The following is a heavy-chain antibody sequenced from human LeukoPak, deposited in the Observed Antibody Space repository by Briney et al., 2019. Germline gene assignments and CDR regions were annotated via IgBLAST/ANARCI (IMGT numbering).Heavy chain of an antibody. V-gene: IGHV3-30-3*01. J-gene: IGHJ4*02. D-gene: IGHD3-16*01. Sequence: GGSLRLSCAASGFTFSNFAMSWVRQAPGKGLEWVAVISYDGSNKYYADSVKGRFTISRDNSKNTLYLQMNSLRAEDTAVYYCARDAGGRFDYWGQGTLVTVSS. CDR1: GFTFSNFA. CDR3: ARDAGGRFDY. CDR2: ISYDGSNK.